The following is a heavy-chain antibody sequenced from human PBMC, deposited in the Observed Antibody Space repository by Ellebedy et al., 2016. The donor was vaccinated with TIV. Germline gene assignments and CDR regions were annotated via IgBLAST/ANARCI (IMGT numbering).Heavy chain of an antibody. V-gene: IGHV3-11*06. D-gene: IGHD6-13*01. CDR1: GFTFSDYY. Sequence: PGGSLRLSCAASGFTFSDYYVTWIRQAPGKGLGWVSSISSNSNYIYYADSVRGRFTISRDNAKKSLYLQRNSLRAEDTAVYYCARGAMAAAGDDYWGQGTLVTVSS. CDR3: ARGAMAAAGDDY. CDR2: ISSNSNYI. J-gene: IGHJ4*02.